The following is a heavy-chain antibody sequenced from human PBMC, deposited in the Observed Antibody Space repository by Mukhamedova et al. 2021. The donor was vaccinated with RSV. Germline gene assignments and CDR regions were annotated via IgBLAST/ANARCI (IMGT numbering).Heavy chain of an antibody. D-gene: IGHD5-12*01. CDR3: ARTFIVATIALHY. J-gene: IGHJ4*02. Sequence: ADSVKGRFTISRDNSKNTLYLRMNSLRAEDTAVYYCARTFIVATIALHYWGQGTLVTVSS. V-gene: IGHV3-30*01.